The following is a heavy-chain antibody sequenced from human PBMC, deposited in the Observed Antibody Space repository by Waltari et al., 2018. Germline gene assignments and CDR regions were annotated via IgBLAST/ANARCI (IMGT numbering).Heavy chain of an antibody. J-gene: IGHJ2*01. CDR1: AYAITSGYY. CDR2: IFHSGST. Sequence: QVQLQESGPGLVKLSETLSLTCACSAYAITSGYYWGWIRRPPGKGVEWIGRIFHSGSTYYSPYHASRVTISVDTSKNNFSLKLCSVTAAVTAVYYGASHREPRSWYFDLWGRGTLVTVSS. V-gene: IGHV4-38-2*01. CDR3: ASHREPRSWYFDL.